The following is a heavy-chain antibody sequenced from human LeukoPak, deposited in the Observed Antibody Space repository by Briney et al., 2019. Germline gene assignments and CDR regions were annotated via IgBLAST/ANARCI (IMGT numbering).Heavy chain of an antibody. CDR1: GFTFDDYG. CDR2: INWNGGST. CDR3: ARCSSWYGYYYYMDV. J-gene: IGHJ6*03. Sequence: GGSLRLSCAASGFTFDDYGMSWVRQAPGKGLEWVSGINWNGGSTGYADSVKGRFTISRDNAKNSLYLQMNSLRAGHTALYYCARCSSWYGYYYYMDVWGKGTTVTVSS. V-gene: IGHV3-20*04. D-gene: IGHD6-13*01.